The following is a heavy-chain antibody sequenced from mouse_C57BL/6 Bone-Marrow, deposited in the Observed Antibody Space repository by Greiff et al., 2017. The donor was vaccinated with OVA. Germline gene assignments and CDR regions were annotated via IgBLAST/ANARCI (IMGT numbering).Heavy chain of an antibody. V-gene: IGHV1-55*01. CDR2: IYPGSGST. J-gene: IGHJ4*01. D-gene: IGHD1-1*01. CDR3: AREDYYGSRAYAMDY. Sequence: QVQLQQSGAELVKPGASVKMSCKASGYTFTSYWITWVKQRPGQGLEWIGDIYPGSGSTNYNEKFKSKATLTVDTSSSTAYMQLSSLTSEDSAVYYCAREDYYGSRAYAMDYWGQGTSVTVSS. CDR1: GYTFTSYW.